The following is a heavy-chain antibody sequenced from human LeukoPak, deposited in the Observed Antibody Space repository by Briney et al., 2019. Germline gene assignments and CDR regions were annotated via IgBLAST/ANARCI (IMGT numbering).Heavy chain of an antibody. CDR3: AKGTASDVDTADYFDY. D-gene: IGHD5-18*01. CDR2: TSYDESNT. Sequence: GGSLRLSCAASGFTFSNYGLHWVRQAPGKGLEWVAVTSYDESNTYYADSVKGRFTISRDNSKNTLYLQMSGLRAEDTAVYYRAKGTASDVDTADYFDYWGQGTLVTVSS. J-gene: IGHJ4*02. CDR1: GFTFSNYG. V-gene: IGHV3-30*18.